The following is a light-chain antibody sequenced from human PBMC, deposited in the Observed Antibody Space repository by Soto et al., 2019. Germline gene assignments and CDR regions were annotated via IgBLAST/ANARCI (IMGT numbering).Light chain of an antibody. CDR1: QTVRNNY. V-gene: IGKV3-20*01. CDR3: QQYSTYPWT. J-gene: IGKJ1*01. CDR2: DAS. Sequence: EFVLTQSPGTLSLSPGERATLSCRASQTVRNNYLAWYQQKPGQAPRLLIYDASSRATGIPDRFSGGGPGTDFTLTISSLQPDDFATYYCQQYSTYPWTFGQGTKVDIK.